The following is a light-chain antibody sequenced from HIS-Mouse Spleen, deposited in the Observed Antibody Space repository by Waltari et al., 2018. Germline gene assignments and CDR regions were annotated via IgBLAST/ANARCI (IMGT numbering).Light chain of an antibody. CDR1: QGISSY. CDR3: QQLNSYPPT. V-gene: IGKV1-9*01. J-gene: IGKJ1*01. CDR2: AAS. Sequence: DIQLTQSPSFLSASVGDRVTITCRASQGISSYLAWYQQKPGKAPKLLIYAASTLQSWVPSRFSGRGSGTEFTLTISSLQPEDFATYYCQQLNSYPPTFGQGTKVEIK.